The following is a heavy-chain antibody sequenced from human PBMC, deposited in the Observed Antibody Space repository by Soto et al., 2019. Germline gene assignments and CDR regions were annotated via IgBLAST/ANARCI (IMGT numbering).Heavy chain of an antibody. CDR1: GGSISSSNW. Sequence: PSETLSLTCAVSGGSISSSNWWSWVRQPPGKGLEWIGEIYHSGSTNYNPSLKSRVTISVDKSKNQFSLKLSSVTAADTAVYYCASDIAAASRVYGMDVWGQGTTVTV. CDR3: ASDIAAASRVYGMDV. CDR2: IYHSGST. J-gene: IGHJ6*02. D-gene: IGHD6-13*01. V-gene: IGHV4-4*02.